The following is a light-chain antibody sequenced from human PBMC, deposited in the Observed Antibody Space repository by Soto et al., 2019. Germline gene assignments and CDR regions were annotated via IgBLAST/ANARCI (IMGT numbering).Light chain of an antibody. CDR3: QKYDSDPRT. Sequence: DIQMTQSPSSLSASVGDRVTITCRAGQDISNFLAWYQQKPGTVPKLLIYGSSTLHSGVPSRFSGSGSGTDFTLTISSLQPEDVATYYCQKYDSDPRTFGQGTKVDIK. CDR1: QDISNF. V-gene: IGKV1-27*01. J-gene: IGKJ1*01. CDR2: GSS.